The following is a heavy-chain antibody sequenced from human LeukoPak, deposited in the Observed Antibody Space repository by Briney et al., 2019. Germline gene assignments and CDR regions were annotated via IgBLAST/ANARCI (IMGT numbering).Heavy chain of an antibody. D-gene: IGHD3-22*01. CDR1: GFTFSSYS. J-gene: IGHJ4*02. V-gene: IGHV3-48*01. Sequence: GGSLRLSCAASGFTFSSYSMNWVRQAPGKGLEWVSYISSSSSTIYYADSVKGRFTISRDNAKNSLYLQMNSLRAEDTAVYYCARESYYDSSGYYYWGQGTLVTVSS. CDR2: ISSSSSTI. CDR3: ARESYYDSSGYYY.